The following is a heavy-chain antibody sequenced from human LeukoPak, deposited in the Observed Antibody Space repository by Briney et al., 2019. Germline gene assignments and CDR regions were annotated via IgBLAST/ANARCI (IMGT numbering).Heavy chain of an antibody. J-gene: IGHJ2*01. V-gene: IGHV3-30*03. CDR3: ARAVVMVRGGSGYFDL. CDR1: GFTFSRYG. Sequence: GGSLRLSCAASGFTFSRYGMNWVRQAPGKGLEWVAAISDDGGYKSYADSVKGRFTISRDNAEKSLYLQMNSLRDEDTAVYYCARAVVMVRGGSGYFDLWGRGTLVAVSS. CDR2: ISDDGGYK. D-gene: IGHD3-10*01.